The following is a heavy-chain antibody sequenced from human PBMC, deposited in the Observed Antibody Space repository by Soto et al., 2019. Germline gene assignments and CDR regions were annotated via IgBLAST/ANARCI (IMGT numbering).Heavy chain of an antibody. J-gene: IGHJ4*02. V-gene: IGHV4-31*03. Sequence: SETLSLTCTVSGGSISSGDYYWSWIRQHPGKGLEWIGYIYYSGSTYYNPFLRSRVTISVDTSKNQFSLKLSSVTATDTAVYYCAIYFYFPFAGTRFYFWGRGTLVTGSS. CDR2: IYYSGST. D-gene: IGHD6-13*01. CDR3: AIYFYFPFAGTRFYF. CDR1: GGSISSGDYY.